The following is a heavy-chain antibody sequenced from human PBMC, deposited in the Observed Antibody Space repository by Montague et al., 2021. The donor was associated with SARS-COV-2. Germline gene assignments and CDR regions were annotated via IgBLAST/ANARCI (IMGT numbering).Heavy chain of an antibody. J-gene: IGHJ6*01. V-gene: IGHV4-38-2*02. CDR1: GYSISSGYY. D-gene: IGHD4-11*01. CDR3: AVNSNYYYYYGMDV. Sequence: SETLSLTCTVSGYSISSGYYWGWIRQPPGKGLEWIGSIYHSGSTYYNPSLKSRVTISVDTSKNQFSLKLSSVTAADTAVYYCAVNSNYYYYYGMDVWGQGTTVTVLS. CDR2: IYHSGST.